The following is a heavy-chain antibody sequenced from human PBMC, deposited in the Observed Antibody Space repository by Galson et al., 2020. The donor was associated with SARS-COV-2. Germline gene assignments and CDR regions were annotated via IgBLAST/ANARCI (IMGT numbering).Heavy chain of an antibody. J-gene: IGHJ4*02. Sequence: SQTLSLTCTVSGGSISSGGYYWSWNRQHPGKGLEWIGYIYYSGSTYYNPSLKSRVTISVDTSKNQFSLKLSSVTAADTAVYYCARELARVGRYFDWLPSGFFDYWGQGTLVTVSS. CDR1: GGSISSGGYY. CDR2: IYYSGST. V-gene: IGHV4-31*03. CDR3: ARELARVGRYFDWLPSGFFDY. D-gene: IGHD3-9*01.